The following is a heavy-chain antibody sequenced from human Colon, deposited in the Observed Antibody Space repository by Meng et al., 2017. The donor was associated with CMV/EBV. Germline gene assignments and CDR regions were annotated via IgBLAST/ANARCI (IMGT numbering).Heavy chain of an antibody. CDR1: GITFSDSY. J-gene: IGHJ4*02. Sequence: GESLKISCVSSGITFSDSYMTWIRQAPGKGLECISFISSSGKTIYYAESVKGRFTISRDNTKNSLYLKMDSLRVEDTAVYYCARGKFSLAYWGQGTLVTVSS. CDR3: ARGKFSLAY. V-gene: IGHV3-11*04. CDR2: ISSSGKTI. D-gene: IGHD2/OR15-2a*01.